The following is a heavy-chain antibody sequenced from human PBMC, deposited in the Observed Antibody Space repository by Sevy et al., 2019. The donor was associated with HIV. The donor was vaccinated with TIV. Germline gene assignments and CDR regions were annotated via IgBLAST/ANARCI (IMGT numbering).Heavy chain of an antibody. V-gene: IGHV3-30*02. Sequence: GGSLRLSCAASGFRFSSYGMNWVRQAPGKGLEWVAFPPYDGSKEDYAASVKGRFTISRDNWKDTLYLKMNSLRAEDTAVYYCTKDMVTFGGIIANSPGGFDIWGQGTMVTVSS. D-gene: IGHD3-16*02. CDR1: GFRFSSYG. CDR3: TKDMVTFGGIIANSPGGFDI. CDR2: PPYDGSKE. J-gene: IGHJ3*02.